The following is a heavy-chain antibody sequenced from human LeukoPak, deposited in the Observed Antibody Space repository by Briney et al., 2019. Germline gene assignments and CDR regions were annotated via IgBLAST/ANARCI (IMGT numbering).Heavy chain of an antibody. CDR2: ISVSNGTI. J-gene: IGHJ4*02. Sequence: VGSLRLSCATSGFSFNSYGMNWVRQAPGKGLEWVSYISVSNGTIYYADSVKGRFIISSDNAKNSLFLQMNSLRVEDTAIYYCTRDTHFYDYWGQGTLVTVSS. V-gene: IGHV3-48*01. CDR1: GFSFNSYG. CDR3: TRDTHFYDY. D-gene: IGHD2/OR15-2a*01.